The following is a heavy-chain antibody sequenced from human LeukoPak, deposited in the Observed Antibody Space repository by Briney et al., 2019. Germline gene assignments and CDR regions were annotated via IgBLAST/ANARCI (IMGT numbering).Heavy chain of an antibody. CDR2: SYYSGST. CDR1: SGSISSSSYY. CDR3: ARLVTINTVTTARYWYFDL. D-gene: IGHD4-17*01. V-gene: IGHV4-39*01. Sequence: PSETLSLTCTLSSGSISSSSYYWRWIRQPPGKGLEWIGSSYYSGSTHYNPSLKSRVTISVDPSKNQFSLKLSSVTAADTAVYFCARLVTINTVTTARYWYFDLWGRGTLVTVSS. J-gene: IGHJ2*01.